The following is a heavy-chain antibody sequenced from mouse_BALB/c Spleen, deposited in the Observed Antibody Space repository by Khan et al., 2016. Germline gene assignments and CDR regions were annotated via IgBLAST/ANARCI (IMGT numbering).Heavy chain of an antibody. V-gene: IGHV14-4*02. CDR2: IDPENGDT. CDR3: NAERRRYYAMDY. D-gene: IGHD2-12*01. Sequence: VQLQQSGADLVRSGASVKLSCTASGFNIKDYYMHWVKQRPEQGLEWIGWIDPENGDTEYAPKFQGKATMTADTSSNTAYLQLSSLTSEDTAVDCCNAERRRYYAMDYWGQGTSVTVSA. J-gene: IGHJ4*01. CDR1: GFNIKDYY.